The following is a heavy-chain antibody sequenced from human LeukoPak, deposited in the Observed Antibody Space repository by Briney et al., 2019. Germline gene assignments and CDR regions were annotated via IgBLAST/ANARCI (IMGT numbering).Heavy chain of an antibody. J-gene: IGHJ2*01. V-gene: IGHV4-39*01. Sequence: SSETLSLTCTVSGGSISTRDYYWGWIRQPPGKGLEWIASIYYTGSTYYSPSLRSRATMSVDTSKNQFSLELSAVTAADTAFYYCARVVYYYDVSGYSFDLWGRGTLVAVSP. CDR2: IYYTGST. D-gene: IGHD3-22*01. CDR1: GGSISTRDYY. CDR3: ARVVYYYDVSGYSFDL.